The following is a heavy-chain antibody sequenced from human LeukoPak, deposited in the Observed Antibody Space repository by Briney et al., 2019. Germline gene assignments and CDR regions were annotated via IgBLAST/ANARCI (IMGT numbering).Heavy chain of an antibody. J-gene: IGHJ4*02. CDR3: ARHRCVWGSYRKWSPPFDY. V-gene: IGHV4-4*07. CDR2: IYISGSGST. CDR1: GGSISSYY. Sequence: SETLSLTCTVSGGSISSYYWSWLRQPAGKGLEWIGRIYISGSGSTNYNPSLKSRVTISVDTSKNQFSLKLSSVTAADTAVYYCARHRCVWGSYRKWSPPFDYWGQGTLVTVSS. D-gene: IGHD3-16*02.